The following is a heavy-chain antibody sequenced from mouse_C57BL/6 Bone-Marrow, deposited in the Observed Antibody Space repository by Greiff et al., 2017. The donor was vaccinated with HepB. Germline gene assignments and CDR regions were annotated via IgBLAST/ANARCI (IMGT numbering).Heavy chain of an antibody. CDR3: ARHTGYDFDY. CDR1: GFTFCSYG. D-gene: IGHD2-2*01. J-gene: IGHJ2*01. CDR2: IRSGGSYT. V-gene: IGHV5-6*01. Sequence: EVQLVESGGDLVKPGGSLKLSCAASGFTFCSYGMSWVRPTPDKRLEWVATIRSGGSYTYFPDSVKGRFTISSDNAKNPLYLQMSSLKSDDTAMYYCARHTGYDFDYWGQGTTLTVSS.